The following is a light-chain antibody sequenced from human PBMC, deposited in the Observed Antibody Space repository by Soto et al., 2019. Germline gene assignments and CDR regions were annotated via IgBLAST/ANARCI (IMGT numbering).Light chain of an antibody. J-gene: IGKJ1*01. CDR1: QSVGSE. CDR3: QQYLYLARS. V-gene: IGKV3-15*01. CDR2: GAS. Sequence: EIVMTQSPATLSVSPGARATLSCRASQSVGSELVWYRQKPGQAPRLLIYGASNRATGVPDRFSGSGSGTVFTLTMSSLQPDDFAVYYCQQYLYLARSFGQGTKVEIK.